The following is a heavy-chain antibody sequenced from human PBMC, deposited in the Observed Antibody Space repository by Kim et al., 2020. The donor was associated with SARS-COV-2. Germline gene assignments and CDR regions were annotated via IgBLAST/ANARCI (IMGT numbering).Heavy chain of an antibody. CDR1: GGSISSYY. CDR2: IYYSGST. J-gene: IGHJ4*02. D-gene: IGHD1-26*01. CDR3: AGIIVGATVIDY. V-gene: IGHV4-59*01. Sequence: SETLSLTCTVSGGSISSYYWSWIRQPPGKGLEWIGYIYYSGSTNYNPSLKSRVTISVDTSKNQFSLKLSSVTAADTAVYYCAGIIVGATVIDYWGQGTLVTVSS.